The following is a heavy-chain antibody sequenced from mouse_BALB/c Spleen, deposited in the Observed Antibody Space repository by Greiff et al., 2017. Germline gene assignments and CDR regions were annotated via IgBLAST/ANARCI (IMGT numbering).Heavy chain of an antibody. Sequence: EVKLVESGPELVKPGASVKIPCKASGYTFTDYNMDWVKQSHGKSLEWIGDINPNNGGTIYNQKFKGKATLTVDKSSSTAYMELRSLTSEDTAVYYCARNGNYVRPWFAYWGQGTLVTVSA. V-gene: IGHV1-18*01. CDR1: GYTFTDYN. CDR3: ARNGNYVRPWFAY. D-gene: IGHD2-1*01. J-gene: IGHJ3*01. CDR2: INPNNGGT.